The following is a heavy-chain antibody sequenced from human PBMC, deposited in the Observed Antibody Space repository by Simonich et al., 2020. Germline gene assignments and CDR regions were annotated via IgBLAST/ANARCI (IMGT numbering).Heavy chain of an antibody. CDR3: ARGDNWNDFDY. D-gene: IGHD1-1*01. CDR2: INPNSGGT. V-gene: IGHV1-2*02. J-gene: IGHJ4*02. Sequence: QVQLVQSGAEVKKPGASVKVSCKASGYTFTGYYMHWVRQAPGQGLEWMGRINPNSGGTNYARKFQGRVTMTRDTSISTAYMELSRLRSDDTAVYYCARGDNWNDFDYWGQGTLVTVSS. CDR1: GYTFTGYY.